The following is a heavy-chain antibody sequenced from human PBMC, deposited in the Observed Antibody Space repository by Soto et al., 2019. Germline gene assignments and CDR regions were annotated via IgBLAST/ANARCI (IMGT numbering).Heavy chain of an antibody. J-gene: IGHJ6*02. CDR3: ARDRWFAEQWLVAPDYYYYGMDV. V-gene: IGHV3-53*01. CDR2: IYSGGST. CDR1: GFTVSSNY. Sequence: GGSLRLSCAASGFTVSSNYMSWVRQAPGKGLEWVSVIYSGGSTYYADSVKGRFTISRDNSKNTLYLQMNSLGAEDTAVYYCARDRWFAEQWLVAPDYYYYGMDVWGQGTTVTVSS. D-gene: IGHD6-19*01.